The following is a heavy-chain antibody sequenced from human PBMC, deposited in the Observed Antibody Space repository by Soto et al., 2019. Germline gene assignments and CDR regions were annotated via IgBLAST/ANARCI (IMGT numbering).Heavy chain of an antibody. Sequence: LSLTCAVSGGSISSGGYSWSWIRQPPGKGLEWIGYIYHSGSTYYNPSLKSRVTISVDRSKNQFSLKLSSVTAADTAVYYCARSTRTVTTFDYWGQGTLVTVSS. CDR2: IYHSGST. V-gene: IGHV4-30-2*01. CDR3: ARSTRTVTTFDY. J-gene: IGHJ4*02. CDR1: GGSISSGGYS. D-gene: IGHD4-17*01.